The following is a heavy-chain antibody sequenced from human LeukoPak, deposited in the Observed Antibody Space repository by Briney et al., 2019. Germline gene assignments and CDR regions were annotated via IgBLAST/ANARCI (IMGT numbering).Heavy chain of an antibody. J-gene: IGHJ4*02. D-gene: IGHD3-22*01. V-gene: IGHV3-30*02. CDR2: IRYDGSNK. CDR3: AKDRNYYDSSGRTPDY. CDR1: GFTFSSYG. Sequence: GGSLRLSCAASGFTFSSYGMHWVRQAPGKGLEWVAFIRYDGSNKYYADSVKGRFTISRDNSKNTLYLQMNSLRAEDTAVYYCAKDRNYYDSSGRTPDYWGQGTLVTVSS.